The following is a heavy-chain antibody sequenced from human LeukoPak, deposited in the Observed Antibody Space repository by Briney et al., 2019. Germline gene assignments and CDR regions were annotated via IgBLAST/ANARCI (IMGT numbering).Heavy chain of an antibody. Sequence: GGSLRLSCPASGFTVSSDCMRWARQAAGKGMEWVSVIDSGGSTYYADSVKGRFTISRDNSKNTLYLQMNSLRVEDTAVYYCAREIYCSASSCTGGVFDIWGQGTMVTVSS. D-gene: IGHD2-15*01. CDR1: GFTVSSDC. J-gene: IGHJ3*02. CDR2: IDSGGST. V-gene: IGHV3-53*01. CDR3: AREIYCSASSCTGGVFDI.